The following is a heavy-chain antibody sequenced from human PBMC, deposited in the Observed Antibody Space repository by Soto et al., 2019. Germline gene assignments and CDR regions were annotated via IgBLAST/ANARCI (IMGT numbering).Heavy chain of an antibody. CDR3: ARVLTGYYAFVNYYHGMDV. D-gene: IGHD3-9*01. V-gene: IGHV3-7*01. CDR1: GFTFSNYW. CDR2: IKEDGSEK. Sequence: HPGGSLRLSCAASGFTFSNYWMSWVRQAPGKGLEWVANIKEDGSEKYYVDSVKGRFTTSRDNAKNSLYLQMNSLRAEDTAVYYCARVLTGYYAFVNYYHGMDVWGQGTTVTVSS. J-gene: IGHJ6*02.